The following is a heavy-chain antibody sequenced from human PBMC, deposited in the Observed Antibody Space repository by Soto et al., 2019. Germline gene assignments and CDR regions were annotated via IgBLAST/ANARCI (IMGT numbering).Heavy chain of an antibody. J-gene: IGHJ4*02. V-gene: IGHV3-21*01. CDR2: ISKSDYT. CDR1: GFAFNNYG. Sequence: GGSLRLSCTVSGFAFNNYGINWVRQAPGQGLEWVSSISKSDYTYYSDSVKGRFTISRDNAKNSVSLQMNTLRVEDTAVYYCAREDIIIIPAVSDFWGQGTLVTV. CDR3: AREDIIIIPAVSDF. D-gene: IGHD2-2*01.